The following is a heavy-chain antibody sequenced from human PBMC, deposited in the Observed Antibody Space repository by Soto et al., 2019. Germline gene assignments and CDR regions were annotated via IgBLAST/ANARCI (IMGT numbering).Heavy chain of an antibody. CDR1: GESFSGYD. D-gene: IGHD6-13*01. CDR2: INHSGST. V-gene: IGHV4-34*01. Sequence: SETLSVTCAVYGESFSGYDWSWIRQPPGKGLEWIGEINHSGSTNYNPSLKSRVTISVDTSKNQFSLKLTSVTAADTAVYYCARSAAADFDSWGQGTLVTVSS. CDR3: ARSAAADFDS. J-gene: IGHJ4*02.